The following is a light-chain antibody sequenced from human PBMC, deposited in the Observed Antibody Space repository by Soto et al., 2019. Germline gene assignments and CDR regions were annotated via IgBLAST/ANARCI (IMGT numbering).Light chain of an antibody. CDR1: SSDVGAYNY. CDR2: DVS. Sequence: QCVLNQPPSVSGSAGQSITISCTGNSSDVGAYNYVSWYQHHPGKVPRLMIFDVSNRPSGVSNRFSGSKSGNTASLTISGLQAEDEADYYCCSYSRSSPYVFGAGTKVTVL. V-gene: IGLV2-14*03. CDR3: CSYSRSSPYV. J-gene: IGLJ1*01.